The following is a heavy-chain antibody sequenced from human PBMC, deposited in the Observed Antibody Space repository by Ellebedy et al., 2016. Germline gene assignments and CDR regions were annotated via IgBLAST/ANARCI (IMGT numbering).Heavy chain of an antibody. J-gene: IGHJ4*02. D-gene: IGHD4-17*01. CDR3: ARVDSTVVADY. CDR1: GFTFSDHY. CDR2: TRNKVNGYTT. V-gene: IGHV3-72*01. Sequence: GESLKISXAASGFTFSDHYMDWVRQAPGKGLEWVGSTRNKVNGYTTEYAASVRGRFTISRDDLKNSLYLQMNSLRTEDTAVYYCARVDSTVVADYWGQGTLVTVSS.